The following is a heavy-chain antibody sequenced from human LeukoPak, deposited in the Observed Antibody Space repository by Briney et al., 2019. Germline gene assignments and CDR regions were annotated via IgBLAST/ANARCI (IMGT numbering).Heavy chain of an antibody. V-gene: IGHV4-4*09. J-gene: IGHJ4*02. D-gene: IGHD3-22*01. CDR3: ARGTYYYDSSGYYVPYFDY. Sequence: SETLSLTCTVYGGSISSYYWSWIRQPPGKGLEWIGYIYTSGSTNYNPSLKSRVTISVDTSKNQFSLKRSSVTAADTAVYYCARGTYYYDSSGYYVPYFDYWGQGTLVTVSS. CDR2: IYTSGST. CDR1: GGSISSYY.